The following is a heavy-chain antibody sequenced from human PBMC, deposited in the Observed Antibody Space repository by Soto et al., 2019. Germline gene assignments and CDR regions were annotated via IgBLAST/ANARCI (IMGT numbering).Heavy chain of an antibody. D-gene: IGHD3-22*01. V-gene: IGHV3-30*18. CDR2: ISYDGSNK. CDR3: AKDIDYYDSSGYYNHDAFDI. CDR1: GFTFSSYG. J-gene: IGHJ3*02. Sequence: GGSLRLSCAASGFTFSSYGMHWVRQAPGKGLEWVAVISYDGSNKYYADSVKGRFTISRDNSKNTLYLQMNSLRAEDTAVYYCAKDIDYYDSSGYYNHDAFDIWGQGTMVTVSS.